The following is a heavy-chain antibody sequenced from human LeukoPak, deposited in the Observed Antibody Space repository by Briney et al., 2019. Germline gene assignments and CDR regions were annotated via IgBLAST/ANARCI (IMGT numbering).Heavy chain of an antibody. Sequence: GGSLRLSCAASGFTFNSYTMNWIRQAPGKGLEWVSSISSSRTYIYYADSVKGRFTISRDNAKNSLYLQMNSLRAEDTAIYYCARDSDYGHYFDYWGRGTLVTVSS. V-gene: IGHV3-21*01. CDR3: ARDSDYGHYFDY. D-gene: IGHD4-17*01. J-gene: IGHJ4*02. CDR1: GFTFNSYT. CDR2: ISSSRTYI.